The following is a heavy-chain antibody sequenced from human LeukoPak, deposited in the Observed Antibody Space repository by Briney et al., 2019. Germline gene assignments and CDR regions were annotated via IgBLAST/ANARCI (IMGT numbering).Heavy chain of an antibody. Sequence: GGSLRLSCAASGFTFDDYAMHWVRQAPGKGLEWVSGISWNSGSIGYADSVKGRFTISRDNAKNCLYLQMNSLRAEDTALYYCTKAPYGAPNNGMDVWGQGTTVTVSS. CDR2: ISWNSGSI. CDR3: TKAPYGAPNNGMDV. V-gene: IGHV3-9*01. D-gene: IGHD4-17*01. CDR1: GFTFDDYA. J-gene: IGHJ6*02.